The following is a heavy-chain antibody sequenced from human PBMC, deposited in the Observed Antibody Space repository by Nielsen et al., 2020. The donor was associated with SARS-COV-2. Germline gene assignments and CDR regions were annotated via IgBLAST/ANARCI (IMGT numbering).Heavy chain of an antibody. CDR2: ISAST. V-gene: IGHV3-23*01. Sequence: GGSLRLSCVVSGFTISTYAMSWVRQAPGKGLEWVSAISASTYYADSVKGRFTISRDDAKNTLFLQMNNLRAEDTAVYYCATQTSTGESEFWGQGTLVTVSS. CDR3: ATQTSTGESEF. D-gene: IGHD3-10*01. J-gene: IGHJ4*02. CDR1: GFTISTYA.